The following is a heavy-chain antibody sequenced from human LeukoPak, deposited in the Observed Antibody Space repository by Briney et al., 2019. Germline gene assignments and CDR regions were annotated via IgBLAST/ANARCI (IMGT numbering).Heavy chain of an antibody. CDR2: IYYSGYT. J-gene: IGHJ4*02. CDR1: GVSISSSNSY. V-gene: IGHV4-39*01. CDR3: ARQTGSGLFILP. Sequence: PSETLSLTCTVSGVSISSSNSYWGWLRQPPGKGLEWIGSIYYSGYTHYNACLETQITISIDSSNNQFSLRLTSETPADTASYYCARQTGSGLFILPGGQGTLVTVSS. D-gene: IGHD3/OR15-3a*01.